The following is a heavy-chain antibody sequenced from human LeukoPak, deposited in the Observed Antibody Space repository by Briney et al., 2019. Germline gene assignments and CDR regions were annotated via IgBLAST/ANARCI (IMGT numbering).Heavy chain of an antibody. Sequence: ASVKVSCKASGYTFTSYAMHWVRQAPGQRLEWMGSVDAGSGNRKYSQKFQGRVTITSDTSASTAYMELSSLRSEDTAVYYCSRKYSSSSPYYYYGLDVWGQGTTVTVSS. CDR3: SRKYSSSSPYYYYGLDV. V-gene: IGHV1-3*01. CDR2: VDAGSGNR. D-gene: IGHD6-6*01. J-gene: IGHJ6*02. CDR1: GYTFTSYA.